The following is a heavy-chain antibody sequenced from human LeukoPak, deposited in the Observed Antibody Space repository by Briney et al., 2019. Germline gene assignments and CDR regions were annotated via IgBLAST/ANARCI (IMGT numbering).Heavy chain of an antibody. CDR3: ARRGYGYGSPFDY. Sequence: GGSLRLSCAASGFTFSSYAMSWVRQAPGKGLEWVSAISGSGGSTYYADSVKGRFTISRDNSKNTLYLQMNSLRAEDTAIYYCARRGYGYGSPFDYWGQGTLVTVSS. V-gene: IGHV3-23*01. D-gene: IGHD5-18*01. CDR2: ISGSGGST. CDR1: GFTFSSYA. J-gene: IGHJ4*02.